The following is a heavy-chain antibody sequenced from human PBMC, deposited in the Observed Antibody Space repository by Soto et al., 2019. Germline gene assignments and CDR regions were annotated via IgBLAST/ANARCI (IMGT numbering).Heavy chain of an antibody. V-gene: IGHV3-72*01. D-gene: IGHD6-19*01. J-gene: IGHJ6*02. Sequence: EVQLVESGGGLVQPGGSLRLSCAASGLIFSDYHMDWVRQAPGKGLEWVGRIRRKANSYTTEYAASVKGRFTISRDYSKNSLYLQMNSLKSEDTAVYYCAMLGGWSGGSSGMDVWGQGTRVTVSS. CDR1: GLIFSDYH. CDR2: IRRKANSYTT. CDR3: AMLGGWSGGSSGMDV.